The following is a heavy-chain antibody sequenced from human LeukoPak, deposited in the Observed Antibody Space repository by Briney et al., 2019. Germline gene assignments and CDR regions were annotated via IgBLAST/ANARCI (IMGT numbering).Heavy chain of an antibody. J-gene: IGHJ5*01. D-gene: IGHD1-7*01. CDR3: AQDGTTTRYNWFDS. V-gene: IGHV3-23*01. CDR1: GFTFSSYA. Sequence: PGGSLRLSCAASGFTFSSYAMSWVRQAPVKGLEWASAISGSGGSTYYADSVRGRFTISRDPSKNTLYLQMNSLRAEDTAIYYCAQDGTTTRYNWFDSWGQGTLVTVSS. CDR2: ISGSGGST.